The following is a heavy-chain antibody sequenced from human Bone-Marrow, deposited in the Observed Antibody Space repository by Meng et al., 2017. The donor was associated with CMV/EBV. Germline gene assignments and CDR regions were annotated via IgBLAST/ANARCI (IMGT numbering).Heavy chain of an antibody. J-gene: IGHJ5*02. D-gene: IGHD3-3*01. V-gene: IGHV3-15*01. CDR1: GFTFNNAW. CDR2: IKSKTDGGTT. Sequence: GSLRLSCAASGFTFNNAWMSWVRQAPGKGLEWVGRIKSKTDGGTTDYAAPVKGRFTISRDDSKNTLYLQINSLKIEDTAVYYCTTPYDFWSGYRAWGQGPLVTGSS. CDR3: TTPYDFWSGYRA.